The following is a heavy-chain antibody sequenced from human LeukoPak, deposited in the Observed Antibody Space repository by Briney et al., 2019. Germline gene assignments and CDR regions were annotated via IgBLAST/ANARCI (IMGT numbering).Heavy chain of an antibody. CDR1: GYTFTSYG. CDR2: ISAYNGNT. V-gene: IGHV1-18*01. CDR3: ARVRDANLARPLDY. J-gene: IGHJ4*02. D-gene: IGHD4/OR15-4a*01. Sequence: EASVKVSCKASGYTFTSYGISWVRQAPGQGLEWMGWISAYNGNTNYAQKLQGRVTMTTDTSTSTAYMELRSLRSDDTAVYYCARVRDANLARPLDYWGQGTLVTVSS.